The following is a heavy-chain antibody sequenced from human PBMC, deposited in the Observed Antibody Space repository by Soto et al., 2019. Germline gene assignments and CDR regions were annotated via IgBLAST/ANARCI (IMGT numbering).Heavy chain of an antibody. J-gene: IGHJ3*02. D-gene: IGHD5-12*01. CDR1: GFTFSSYA. CDR2: ISYDGSNK. V-gene: IGHV3-30-3*01. CDR3: ARDGYNSDTAGPFDI. Sequence: GGSLRLSCAASGFTFSSYAMHWVRQAPGKGLEWVAVISYDGSNKYYADSVKGRFTISRDNSKNTLYLQMNSLRAEDTAVYYCARDGYNSDTAGPFDIWGQGTMVTVSS.